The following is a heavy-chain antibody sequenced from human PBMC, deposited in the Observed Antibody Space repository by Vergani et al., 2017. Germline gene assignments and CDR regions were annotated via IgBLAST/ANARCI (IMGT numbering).Heavy chain of an antibody. J-gene: IGHJ5*02. V-gene: IGHV3-21*06. CDR1: GFNFPSFT. Sequence: EAYLVQSGGGLVTPGGSLRLSCAASGFNFPSFTMNWVRKAPGRGLEWISSIKFPPGEIFYADSVKGRFTISRDNVKNVLFLQMETLRAADTGVYFCARDITASVKSPPHPYWFDPWGQGSLVTVSS. CDR2: IKFPPGEI. CDR3: ARDITASVKSPPHPYWFDP. D-gene: IGHD4-17*01.